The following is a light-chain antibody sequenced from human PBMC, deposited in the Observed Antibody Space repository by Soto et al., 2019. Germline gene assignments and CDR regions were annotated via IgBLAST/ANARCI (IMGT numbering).Light chain of an antibody. Sequence: DIRMTQSPSPLTASVGDGVVISCRASQTINNYLNWYQQKPGKAPNLLIYGATSLQSGVPSRFIGSGFGTDFTLTITSLQPEDVATYYCQQSFNAPVTFGGVTKVEI. V-gene: IGKV1-39*01. CDR3: QQSFNAPVT. CDR1: QTINNY. J-gene: IGKJ4*01. CDR2: GAT.